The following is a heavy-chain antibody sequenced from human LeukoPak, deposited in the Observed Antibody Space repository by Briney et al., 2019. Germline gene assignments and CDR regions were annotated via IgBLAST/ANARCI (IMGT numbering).Heavy chain of an antibody. J-gene: IGHJ5*02. V-gene: IGHV1-69*13. CDR2: IIPIFGTA. CDR3: ARVRFGENWFDP. CDR1: GGTFSSYA. D-gene: IGHD3-10*01. Sequence: SVKVSCKASGGTFSSYAISWVRQAPGQGLEWMGGIIPIFGTANYAQKFQGRVTITADESTSTAYMELSSLRSEDTAVYYCARVRFGENWFDPWGQGTLVTVSS.